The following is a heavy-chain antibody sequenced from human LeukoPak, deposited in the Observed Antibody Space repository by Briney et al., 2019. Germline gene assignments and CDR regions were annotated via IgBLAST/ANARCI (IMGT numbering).Heavy chain of an antibody. CDR2: ISGSGGST. D-gene: IGHD2-2*01. Sequence: GGSLRLSCAASGFIFSNYYMSWIRQAPGKGLEWVSAISGSGGSTYYADSVKGRFTISRDNSKNTLYLQMNSLRAEDTAVYYCAKEALYCSSTSCYPYYFDYWGQGTLVTVSS. CDR1: GFIFSNYY. CDR3: AKEALYCSSTSCYPYYFDY. J-gene: IGHJ4*02. V-gene: IGHV3-23*01.